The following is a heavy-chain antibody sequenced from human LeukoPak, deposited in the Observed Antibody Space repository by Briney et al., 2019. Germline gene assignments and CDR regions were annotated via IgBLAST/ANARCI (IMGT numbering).Heavy chain of an antibody. CDR1: GGSISSYY. V-gene: IGHV4-59*08. Sequence: SETLSLTCTVSGGSISSYYWSWIRQPPGKGLEWIGYIYYSGSTNYNPSLKSRVTISVDTSKNQFSLKLSSVTAADTAVYYCARQRVAGFGELLYRTRYYFDYWGQGTLVTVSS. J-gene: IGHJ4*02. D-gene: IGHD3-10*01. CDR2: IYYSGST. CDR3: ARQRVAGFGELLYRTRYYFDY.